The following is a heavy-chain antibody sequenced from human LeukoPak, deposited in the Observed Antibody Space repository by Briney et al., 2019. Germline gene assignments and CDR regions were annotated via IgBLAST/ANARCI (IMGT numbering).Heavy chain of an antibody. D-gene: IGHD3-22*01. Sequence: SETLSLTCTVSGGSISSYYWSWLRQPPGKGLEWIGYIYYSGGTKYNPSLKSRVTISVDTSKNQFSLNLSSVTAADTAVYYCACRYYDSSGYHDYWGQATLVTVSS. J-gene: IGHJ4*02. CDR2: IYYSGGT. CDR3: ACRYYDSSGYHDY. CDR1: GGSISSYY. V-gene: IGHV4-59*03.